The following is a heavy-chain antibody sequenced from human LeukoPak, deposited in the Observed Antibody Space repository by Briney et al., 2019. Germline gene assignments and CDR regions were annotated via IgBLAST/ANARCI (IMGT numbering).Heavy chain of an antibody. CDR2: INHSGST. Sequence: KSSQTLSLTCTVSGGSISSGGYYWSWIRQPPGKGLEWIGEINHSGSTNYNPSLKSRVTISVDTSKNQFSLELSSVTAADTAVYYCARRGNNWNDDRQLGDAFDIWGQGTMVTVSS. CDR1: GGSISSGGYY. J-gene: IGHJ3*02. CDR3: ARRGNNWNDDRQLGDAFDI. V-gene: IGHV4-31*02. D-gene: IGHD1-1*01.